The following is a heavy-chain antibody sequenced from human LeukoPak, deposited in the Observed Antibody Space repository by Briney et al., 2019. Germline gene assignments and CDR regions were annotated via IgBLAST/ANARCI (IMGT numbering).Heavy chain of an antibody. J-gene: IGHJ4*02. D-gene: IGHD4-17*01. V-gene: IGHV4-59*12. CDR2: IYYSGST. CDR3: ARGRDYGDYFDY. Sequence: SETLSLTCTVSGGSISSYYWSWIRQPPGKGLQWIGYIYYSGSTNYNPSLKSRVTISVDRSKNQFSLKLSSVTAADTAVYYCARGRDYGDYFDYWGQGTLVTVSS. CDR1: GGSISSYY.